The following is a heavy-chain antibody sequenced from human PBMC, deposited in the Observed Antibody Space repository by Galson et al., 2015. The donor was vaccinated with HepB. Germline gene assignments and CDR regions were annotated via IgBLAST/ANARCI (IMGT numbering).Heavy chain of an antibody. D-gene: IGHD5-24*01. CDR3: ARGGDGYHE. Sequence: SLRLSCAASGFIVSSNYMSWVRQTPGKGLEWVSLIYSGRTTYYADSVKGRFTISRDNSKNTLYLQMNSLRAEDTAVYYCARGGDGYHEWGQGTLVTVSS. CDR2: IYSGRTT. V-gene: IGHV3-53*01. CDR1: GFIVSSNY. J-gene: IGHJ4*02.